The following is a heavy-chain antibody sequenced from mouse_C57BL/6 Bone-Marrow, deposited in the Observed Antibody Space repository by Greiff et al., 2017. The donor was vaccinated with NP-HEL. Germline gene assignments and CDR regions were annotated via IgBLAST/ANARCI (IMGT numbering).Heavy chain of an antibody. CDR1: GYTFTDYE. Sequence: QVQLQQSGAELVRPGASVTLSCKASGYTFTDYEMHWVKQTPVHGLEWIGAIDPETGGTASNQKFKGKAILTADKSSSTAYMELRSLTSEDSAVYYCTRVDSSGLYYFDYWGQGTTLTVSS. J-gene: IGHJ2*01. CDR2: IDPETGGT. V-gene: IGHV1-15*01. D-gene: IGHD3-2*02. CDR3: TRVDSSGLYYFDY.